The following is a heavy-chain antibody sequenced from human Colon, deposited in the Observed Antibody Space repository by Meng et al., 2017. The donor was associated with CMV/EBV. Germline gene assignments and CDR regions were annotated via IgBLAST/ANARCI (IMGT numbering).Heavy chain of an antibody. CDR2: ISASGGST. Sequence: GESLKISCAASGFPFTEFAMTWVRQAPGKGLEWVSGISASGGSTYYADSVKGRFTVSRDNGKNTQYLQINSLTVEDTAVYYCTRRSGGGMDVWGQGTTVTVSS. J-gene: IGHJ6*02. D-gene: IGHD3-10*01. CDR3: TRRSGGGMDV. CDR1: GFPFTEFA. V-gene: IGHV3-23*01.